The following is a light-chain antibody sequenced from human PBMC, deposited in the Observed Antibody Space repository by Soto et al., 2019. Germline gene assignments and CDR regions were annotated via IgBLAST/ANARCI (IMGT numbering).Light chain of an antibody. Sequence: QAVVTQPPSASGTPGQTVTISCSGRFSNIGSNFIYWYQQLPGTAPKLLIYRNNVRPSGVPDRFSASKSGTSASLAISGLRSEDEADYHCAAWDDSLSGVVFGGGTKLTVL. CDR2: RNN. CDR3: AAWDDSLSGVV. V-gene: IGLV1-47*01. CDR1: FSNIGSNF. J-gene: IGLJ3*02.